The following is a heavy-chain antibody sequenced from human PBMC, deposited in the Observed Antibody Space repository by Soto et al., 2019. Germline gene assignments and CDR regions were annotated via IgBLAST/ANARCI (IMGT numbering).Heavy chain of an antibody. CDR1: GFTLTSYG. V-gene: IGHV3-23*01. J-gene: IGHJ6*02. CDR3: AKDGTTAGIHYYGMDI. D-gene: IGHD1-1*01. Sequence: GGSLRLSCEVSGFTLTSYGMNWVRQASDKGLEWVSTIGRGGDTFYADSVRGRFTISRDNSKNTLFLQMNSLRAEDTALYFCAKDGTTAGIHYYGMDIWGQGTTVTVSS. CDR2: IGRGGDT.